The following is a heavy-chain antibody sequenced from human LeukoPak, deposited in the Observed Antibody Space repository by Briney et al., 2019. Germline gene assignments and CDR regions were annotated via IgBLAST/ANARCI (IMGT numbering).Heavy chain of an antibody. V-gene: IGHV3-30*02. Sequence: PGGSLRLSCVASGFTFSNYGMHWVRQSPGKGLEWVAFIRYDGNIKHYAVSVKGRFTISRDNSKNTVYLQVNNLKTEDTAVYYCAKGLGATCGVDCSSRYFDYWGQGTLVTVSS. CDR1: GFTFSNYG. CDR3: AKGLGATCGVDCSSRYFDY. J-gene: IGHJ4*02. D-gene: IGHD2-21*02. CDR2: IRYDGNIK.